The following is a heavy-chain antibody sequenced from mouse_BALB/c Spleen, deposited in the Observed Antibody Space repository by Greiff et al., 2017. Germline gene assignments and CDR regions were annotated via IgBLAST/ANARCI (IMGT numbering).Heavy chain of an antibody. CDR2: ISYSGST. J-gene: IGHJ4*01. V-gene: IGHV3-8*02. Sequence: DVKLVESGPSLVKPSQTLSLTCSVTGDSITSGYWNWIRKFPGNKLEYMGYISYSGSTYYNPSLKSRISITRDTSKNQYYLQLNSVTTEDTATYYCARGKKIYYDSYYAMDYWGQGTSVTVSS. D-gene: IGHD2-4*01. CDR3: ARGKKIYYDSYYAMDY. CDR1: GDSITSGY.